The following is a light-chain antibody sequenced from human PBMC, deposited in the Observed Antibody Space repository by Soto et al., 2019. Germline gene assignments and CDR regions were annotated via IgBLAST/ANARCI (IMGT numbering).Light chain of an antibody. J-gene: IGKJ1*01. CDR1: QSISDF. V-gene: IGKV1-5*03. CDR3: QQYNSYPWT. CDR2: KAS. Sequence: DIQMTQSPSTLSASVGDRVTITCRASQSISDFLAWYQQKPGEAPKLLIYKASSLESGVPSNFSGSGSGTEFTLTISSLQPEDFATYYCQQYNSYPWTFGQGTKVDIK.